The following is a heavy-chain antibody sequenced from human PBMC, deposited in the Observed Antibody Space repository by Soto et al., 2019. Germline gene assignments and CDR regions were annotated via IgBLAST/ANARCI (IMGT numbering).Heavy chain of an antibody. CDR2: IYYSGGT. V-gene: IGHV4-59*12. D-gene: IGHD3-22*01. CDR3: ARAGDYYDSSGQAYYFDY. CDR1: GGSISSYY. J-gene: IGHJ4*02. Sequence: SETLSLTCTVSGGSISSYYWSWIRQPPGKGLEWIGYIYYSGGTNYNPSLKSRVTISVDTSKNQFSLELSSVTAADTAVYYCARAGDYYDSSGQAYYFDYWGQGTLVTVS.